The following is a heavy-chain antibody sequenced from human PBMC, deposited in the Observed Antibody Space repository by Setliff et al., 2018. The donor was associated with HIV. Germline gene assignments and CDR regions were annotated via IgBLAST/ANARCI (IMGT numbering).Heavy chain of an antibody. CDR2: IYYSGST. CDR3: ATTDCSGADCPQMYDY. D-gene: IGHD2-15*01. V-gene: IGHV4-39*01. J-gene: IGHJ4*02. CDR1: GVSITSSDYY. Sequence: SETLSLTCTVYGVSITSSDYYWGWIRQPPGKGLEWIATIYYSGSTYYNPSLKSRVTISVDTSKNQISLKLRSVTAADTSIYYCATTDCSGADCPQMYDYWGQGTLVTVSS.